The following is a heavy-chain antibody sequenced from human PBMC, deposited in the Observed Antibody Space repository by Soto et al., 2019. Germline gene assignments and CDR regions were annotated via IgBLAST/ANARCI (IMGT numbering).Heavy chain of an antibody. CDR1: GGSISSGGYS. CDR3: ARGLDLSSSWYFSVGTDY. D-gene: IGHD6-13*01. Sequence: PSETLSLTCAVSGGSISSGGYSWSWIRQPPGKGLEWIGYIYHSGSTYYNPSLKSRVTISVDRSKNQFSLKLSSVTAADTAVYYCARGLDLSSSWYFSVGTDYWGQGTLVTVSS. V-gene: IGHV4-30-2*01. CDR2: IYHSGST. J-gene: IGHJ4*02.